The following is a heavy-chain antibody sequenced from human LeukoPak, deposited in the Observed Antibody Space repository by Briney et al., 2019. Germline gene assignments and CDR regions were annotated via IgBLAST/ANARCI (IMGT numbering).Heavy chain of an antibody. V-gene: IGHV4-59*01. CDR2: IYYRGSS. CDR3: ARVQKDYYDSGGYHSAAAFDI. CDR1: GGSINNYY. Sequence: SETLSLTCTVSGGSINNYYWSWIRQSPGKGLKWTGYIYYRGSSNYNPSLKSRITMSVDTSKNQFSLKLNSVTAADTAVYYCARVQKDYYDSGGYHSAAAFDIWGQGTMVTVSS. D-gene: IGHD3-22*01. J-gene: IGHJ3*02.